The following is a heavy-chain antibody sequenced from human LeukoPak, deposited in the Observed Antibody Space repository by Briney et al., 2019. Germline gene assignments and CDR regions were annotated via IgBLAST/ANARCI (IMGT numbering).Heavy chain of an antibody. CDR2: ISGSGGST. Sequence: GGSLRLSCAASGFTFSSYAMSWVRQAPGKGLEWVSAISGSGGSTYYADSVKGRFTISRDNSKNTLYLQVNSLRAEDTAVYYCAKDQLVITAGGADYWGQGTLVTVSS. D-gene: IGHD3-22*01. CDR3: AKDQLVITAGGADY. CDR1: GFTFSSYA. V-gene: IGHV3-23*01. J-gene: IGHJ4*02.